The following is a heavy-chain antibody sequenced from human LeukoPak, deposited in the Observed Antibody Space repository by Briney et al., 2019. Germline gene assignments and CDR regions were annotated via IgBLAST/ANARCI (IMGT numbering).Heavy chain of an antibody. Sequence: GGSLRLSCAASGFTFSSYAMSWVRQAPGKGLEWVSAISGSGGSTYYADSVKGRFTISRDNSKNTLYLQMNSLRAEDTAVYYCANTKAPVAVTAMVDYWGQGTLVTVSS. CDR1: GFTFSSYA. J-gene: IGHJ4*02. V-gene: IGHV3-23*01. CDR2: ISGSGGST. CDR3: ANTKAPVAVTAMVDY. D-gene: IGHD2-21*02.